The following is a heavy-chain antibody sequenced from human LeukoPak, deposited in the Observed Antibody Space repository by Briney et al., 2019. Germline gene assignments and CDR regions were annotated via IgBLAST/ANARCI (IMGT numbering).Heavy chain of an antibody. V-gene: IGHV4-39*01. CDR3: ARGVATTPFDY. CDR2: IYHGGST. CDR1: GGSISTNNYY. Sequence: SETLSLTCTVSGGSISTNNYYWTWIRQPPGKGLEWIGSIYHGGSTYYNPSLKSRVTISVDTSKNQFSLKLSSVTAADTAVYYCARGVATTPFDYWAREPWSPSPQ. J-gene: IGHJ4*02. D-gene: IGHD5-12*01.